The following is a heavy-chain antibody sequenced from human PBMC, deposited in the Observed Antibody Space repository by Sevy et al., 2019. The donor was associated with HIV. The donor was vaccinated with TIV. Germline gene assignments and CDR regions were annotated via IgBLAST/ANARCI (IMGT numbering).Heavy chain of an antibody. Sequence: GGSLRLSCAASGFNFSKYSMSWVRQPPGKGLEWVSTLSFGCGEINYADSVKGRFTISRDNSKSSVYLQMNNLRPEDTAVYYCAREGCTKPHDYWGQGPLVTVSS. CDR1: GFNFSKYS. D-gene: IGHD2-8*01. J-gene: IGHJ4*02. CDR3: AREGCTKPHDY. V-gene: IGHV3-23*01. CDR2: LSFGCGEI.